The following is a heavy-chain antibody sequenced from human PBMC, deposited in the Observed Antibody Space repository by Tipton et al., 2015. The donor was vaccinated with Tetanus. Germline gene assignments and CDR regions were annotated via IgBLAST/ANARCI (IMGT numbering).Heavy chain of an antibody. J-gene: IGHJ6*02. CDR1: GYAFSSYD. D-gene: IGHD6-19*01. V-gene: IGHV1-18*01. CDR2: MNPNTGLA. Sequence: QLVQSGAEVKKPGASVKVSCKASGYAFSSYDLNWVRQAAGQGLEWLGYMNPNTGLARVAQNLQDRLILTTDTSTATAYVEVRSLTSDDTAVFYCARDRAVPVQAYGTDVWGQGTSVTVSS. CDR3: ARDRAVPVQAYGTDV.